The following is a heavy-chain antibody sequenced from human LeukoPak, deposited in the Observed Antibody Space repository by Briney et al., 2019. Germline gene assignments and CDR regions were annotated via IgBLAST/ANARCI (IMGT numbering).Heavy chain of an antibody. V-gene: IGHV3-13*01. CDR1: GFTFSSYD. D-gene: IGHD5-18*01. Sequence: PGGSLRLSCAASGFTFSSYDMHWVRQATGKGLEWVSVIGTTGDTYYPGSVKGRFTISRENAKNSLYLQMNSLGAGDTAVYYCARGVPAMGTIDDWGQGTLVTVSS. J-gene: IGHJ4*02. CDR3: ARGVPAMGTIDD. CDR2: IGTTGDT.